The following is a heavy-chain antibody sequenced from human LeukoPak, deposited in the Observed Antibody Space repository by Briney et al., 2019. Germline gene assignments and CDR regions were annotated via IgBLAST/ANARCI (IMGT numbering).Heavy chain of an antibody. CDR1: GFTFSTYN. J-gene: IGHJ3*02. CDR2: ISSSSNYI. D-gene: IGHD1-26*01. Sequence: PGGSLRLSCAASGFTFSTYNMNWVRQAPRKGLEWVSSISSSSNYIYYADSVKGRFTISRDNAKNSLHLQMNSLRAEDTDVYYCARDVGASAPDAFDIWGQGTMVTVSS. CDR3: ARDVGASAPDAFDI. V-gene: IGHV3-21*01.